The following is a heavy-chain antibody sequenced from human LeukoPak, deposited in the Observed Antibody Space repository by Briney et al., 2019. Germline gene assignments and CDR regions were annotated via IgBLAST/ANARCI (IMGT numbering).Heavy chain of an antibody. V-gene: IGHV4-34*01. D-gene: IGHD3-10*01. J-gene: IGHJ6*03. CDR2: INDRGSP. Sequence: PSETLSLTCAVYGGSSRGYYWNWLWIRQSPGKGLEWIGEINDRGSPNYNPSLKSRVTISENKSLNQFSLRLSSVTAADTAVYFCARGGTRRSFGEDYYYYMDVWGKGTTVTVSS. CDR3: ARGGTRRSFGEDYYYYMDV. CDR1: GGSSRGYY.